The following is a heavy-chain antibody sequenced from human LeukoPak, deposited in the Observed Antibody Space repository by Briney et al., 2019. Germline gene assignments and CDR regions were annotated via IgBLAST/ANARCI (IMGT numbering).Heavy chain of an antibody. D-gene: IGHD2-15*01. CDR3: ARGLCSGGSCSAFDY. J-gene: IGHJ4*02. CDR2: IYHSGST. V-gene: IGHV4-30-2*01. CDR1: GGSISSGGYY. Sequence: SQTLSLTCTVSGGSISSGGYYWSWIRQPPGKGLEWIGYIYHSGSTYYNPSLKSRVTISVDRSKNQFSLKLSSVTAADTAVYYCARGLCSGGSCSAFDYWGQGTLATVSS.